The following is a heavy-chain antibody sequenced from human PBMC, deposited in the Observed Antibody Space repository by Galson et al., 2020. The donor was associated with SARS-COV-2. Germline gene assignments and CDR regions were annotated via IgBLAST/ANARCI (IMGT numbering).Heavy chain of an antibody. D-gene: IGHD7-27*01. CDR1: GGSISSYY. CDR3: AREGSHSDILGAKWFDP. V-gene: IGHV4-59*01. Sequence: SETLSLTCTVSGGSISSYYWSWIRQPPGKGLEWIGYIYYSGSTNYNPSLKSRVTISVDTSKNQFSLKLSSVTAADTAVYYCAREGSHSDILGAKWFDPWGQGTLVTVSS. J-gene: IGHJ5*02. CDR2: IYYSGST.